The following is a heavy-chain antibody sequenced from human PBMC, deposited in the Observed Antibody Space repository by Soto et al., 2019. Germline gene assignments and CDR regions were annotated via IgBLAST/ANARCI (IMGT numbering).Heavy chain of an antibody. V-gene: IGHV1-69*13. CDR3: ARAVAVAGTGPYYYYGMDV. CDR1: GGTFSSYA. J-gene: IGHJ6*02. D-gene: IGHD6-19*01. CDR2: TIPIFGTA. Sequence: SVKVSCKASGGTFSSYAISWVRQAPGQGLEWMGGTIPIFGTANYAQKFQGRVTITADESTSTAYMELSSLRSEDTAVYYCARAVAVAGTGPYYYYGMDVWGQGTTVTVSS.